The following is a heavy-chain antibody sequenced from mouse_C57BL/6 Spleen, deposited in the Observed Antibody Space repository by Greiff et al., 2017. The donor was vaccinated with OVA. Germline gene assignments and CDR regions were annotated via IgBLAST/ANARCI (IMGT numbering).Heavy chain of an antibody. Sequence: EVQGVESGGGLVKPGGSLKLSCAASGFTFSSYAMSWVRQTPEKRLEWVATISDGGSYTYYPDNVKGRFTISRDNAKNNLYLQMSQLKSEDTAMYYCAREADYARDTFAYWGQGTLVTVSA. J-gene: IGHJ3*01. CDR1: GFTFSSYA. CDR2: ISDGGSYT. D-gene: IGHD2-4*01. V-gene: IGHV5-4*01. CDR3: AREADYARDTFAY.